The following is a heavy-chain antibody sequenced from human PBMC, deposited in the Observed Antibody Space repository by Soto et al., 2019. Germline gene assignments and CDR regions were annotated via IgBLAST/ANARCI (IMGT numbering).Heavy chain of an antibody. CDR1: GGSISSSNYY. D-gene: IGHD3-16*02. CDR2: IYYSGST. J-gene: IGHJ4*02. Sequence: SETLSHTCTVSGGSISSSNYYWGWIRQPPGKGLEWIGSIYYSGSTYYNPSLKSRVTISVDTSKNQFSLKLSSVTAADTAVYYCARHGYEYVWGSYLKPLDYWGQGTLVTVCS. CDR3: ARHGYEYVWGSYLKPLDY. V-gene: IGHV4-39*01.